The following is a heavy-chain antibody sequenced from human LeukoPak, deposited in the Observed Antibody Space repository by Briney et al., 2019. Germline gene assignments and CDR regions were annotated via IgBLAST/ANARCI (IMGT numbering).Heavy chain of an antibody. D-gene: IGHD3-3*01. J-gene: IGHJ5*02. CDR3: ARDFWSGYSLDWFDP. Sequence: SETLSLTCTVSGGSISSSSYYWRWIRQPPGKGLEWIGSIYYSGSTYYNPSLKSRVTISVDTSKNQFSLKLSSVTAADTAVYYCARDFWSGYSLDWFDPWGQGTLVTVSS. CDR1: GGSISSSSYY. CDR2: IYYSGST. V-gene: IGHV4-39*02.